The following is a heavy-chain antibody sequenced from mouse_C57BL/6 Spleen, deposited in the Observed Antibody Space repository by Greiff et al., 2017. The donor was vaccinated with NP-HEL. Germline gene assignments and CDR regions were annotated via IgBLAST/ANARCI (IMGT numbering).Heavy chain of an antibody. V-gene: IGHV1-64*01. CDR3: ARFYYYGSSCRYFDV. J-gene: IGHJ1*03. D-gene: IGHD1-1*01. Sequence: VQLQQPGAELVKPGASVKLSCKASGYTFTSYWMHWVKQRPGQGLEWIGMIHPNSGSTNYNEKFKSKATLTVDKSSSTAYMQISSLTSEDSAVYYCARFYYYGSSCRYFDVWGTGTTVTVSS. CDR1: GYTFTSYW. CDR2: IHPNSGST.